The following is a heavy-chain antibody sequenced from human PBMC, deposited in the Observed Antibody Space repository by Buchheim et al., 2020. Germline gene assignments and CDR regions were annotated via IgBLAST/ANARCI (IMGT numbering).Heavy chain of an antibody. J-gene: IGHJ6*03. D-gene: IGHD3-3*01. V-gene: IGHV1-8*01. CDR3: ARSLSYYDFWGGRISPYYYYMDV. CDR1: GYTFTSYD. Sequence: QVQLVQSGAEVKKPGASVKVSCKASGYTFTSYDINWVRQATGQGLEWMGWMNPNSGNTGYAQKFRGRVTMTRNTSISTAYMELSSLRSEDTAVYYCARSLSYYDFWGGRISPYYYYMDVWGKGTT. CDR2: MNPNSGNT.